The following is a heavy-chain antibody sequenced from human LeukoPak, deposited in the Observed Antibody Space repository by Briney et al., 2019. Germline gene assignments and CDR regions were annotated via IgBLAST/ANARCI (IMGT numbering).Heavy chain of an antibody. J-gene: IGHJ5*02. V-gene: IGHV1-2*02. CDR2: INPNSGGT. CDR1: GYTFTGYY. CDR3: AREHTGIVGATWFDP. Sequence: ASVKVCCKASGYTFTGYYMHWVRQAPGQGLEWMGWINPNSGGTNYAQKFQGRVTMTRDTSISTAYMELSRLRSDDTAVYYCAREHTGIVGATWFDPWGQGTLVTVSS. D-gene: IGHD1-26*01.